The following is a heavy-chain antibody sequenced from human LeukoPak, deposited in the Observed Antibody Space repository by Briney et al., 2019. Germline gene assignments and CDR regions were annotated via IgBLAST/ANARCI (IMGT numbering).Heavy chain of an antibody. CDR1: GYTFTSYG. CDR2: INPNSGGT. Sequence: ASVKVFCKASGYTFTSYGISWVRQAPGQGLEWMGWINPNSGGTNYAQKLQGRVTMTTDTSTSTAYMELRSLRSDDTAVYYCARDWEDGVSTTYYYGMDVWGQGTTVTVSS. D-gene: IGHD1-1*01. V-gene: IGHV1-18*01. J-gene: IGHJ6*02. CDR3: ARDWEDGVSTTYYYGMDV.